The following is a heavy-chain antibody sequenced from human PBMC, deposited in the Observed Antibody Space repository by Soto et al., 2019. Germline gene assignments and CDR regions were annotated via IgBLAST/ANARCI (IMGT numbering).Heavy chain of an antibody. V-gene: IGHV4-30-4*01. CDR1: GGSVSSDDYF. J-gene: IGHJ3*01. Sequence: QVQLQESGPGLVQPSQTLSLTCAVSGGSVSSDDYFWSWIRQPPGRGLEWIGYIYHSGSPYDDPSLKSRLTISVDTSKNQFSLNLNSVTAADTAVYYCARSAAGQGNAFDVWGQGTVITVSS. CDR3: ARSAAGQGNAFDV. CDR2: IYHSGSP. D-gene: IGHD6-13*01.